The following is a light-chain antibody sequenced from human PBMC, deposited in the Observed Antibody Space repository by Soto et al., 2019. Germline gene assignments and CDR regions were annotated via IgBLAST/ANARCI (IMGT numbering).Light chain of an antibody. Sequence: EMVMTQSPATLSVSPWERATLACRASQSVNSNLVWYQQKPGQAPRLLIYAASTRATGIPARFNGSGSGTEFTLTISSMQSEDFAVYYCQQYSSWPLYTFGQGTKLEIK. CDR3: QQYSSWPLYT. CDR2: AAS. V-gene: IGKV3-15*01. J-gene: IGKJ2*01. CDR1: QSVNSN.